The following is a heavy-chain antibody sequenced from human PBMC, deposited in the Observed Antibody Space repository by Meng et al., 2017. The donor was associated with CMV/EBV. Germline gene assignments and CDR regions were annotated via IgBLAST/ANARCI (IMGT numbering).Heavy chain of an antibody. CDR1: GGSFSGYY. V-gene: IGHV3-11*04. J-gene: IGHJ6*02. D-gene: IGHD2-15*01. CDR2: ISSSGSTI. CDR3: ARDQSGSCYFCFGVGYYYYGMDV. Sequence: LSLTCAVYGGSFSGYYWSWIRQPPGKGLEWVSYISSSGSTIYYADSVKGRFTISRDNAKNSLYLQMNSLRAEDTAVYYCARDQSGSCYFCFGVGYYYYGMDVWGQGTTVTVSS.